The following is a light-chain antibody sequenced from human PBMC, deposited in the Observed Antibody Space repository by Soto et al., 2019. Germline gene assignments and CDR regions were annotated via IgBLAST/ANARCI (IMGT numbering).Light chain of an antibody. CDR3: QSYDNSLSHVV. Sequence: QSVLTQPPPVSGAPGQRVTIPCTGSSSNIGSFYDVHWYQQLPGTVPKLLIYGDNNRPSGVPDRFSGSKSGTSASLAITGLQPEDEADYYCQSYDNSLSHVVFGGGTKLTVL. J-gene: IGLJ2*01. V-gene: IGLV1-40*01. CDR2: GDN. CDR1: SSNIGSFYD.